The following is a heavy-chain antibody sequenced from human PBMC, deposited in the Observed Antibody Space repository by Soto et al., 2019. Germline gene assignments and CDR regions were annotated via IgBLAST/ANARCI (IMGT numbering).Heavy chain of an antibody. D-gene: IGHD5-18*01. Sequence: QVQLVQSGAEVKKPGSSVKVSCKASGGTFSSYAISWVRQAPGQGLEWMGGIIPIFGTANYAQKFQGRVTITADESTSTAYMEMRSLRSEDTAVYYCAGGRADSYGPGGFDPWGQGTLVTVSS. V-gene: IGHV1-69*12. CDR2: IIPIFGTA. J-gene: IGHJ5*02. CDR1: GGTFSSYA. CDR3: AGGRADSYGPGGFDP.